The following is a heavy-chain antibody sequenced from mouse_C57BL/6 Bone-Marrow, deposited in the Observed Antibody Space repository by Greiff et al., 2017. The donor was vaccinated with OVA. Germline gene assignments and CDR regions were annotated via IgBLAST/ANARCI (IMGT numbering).Heavy chain of an antibody. CDR1: GFTFSNYW. V-gene: IGHV6-3*01. CDR2: IRLKSDNYAT. CDR3: TSYYNGSSMYFDV. D-gene: IGHD1-1*01. J-gene: IGHJ1*03. Sequence: DVKVEESGGGLVQPGGSMKLSCVASGFTFSNYWMTWVRQSPEKGLEWVAQIRLKSDNYATHYAESVKGRFTISRDDSKSSVYLQMNNLRAEDTGIYYCTSYYNGSSMYFDVWGTGTTVTVSS.